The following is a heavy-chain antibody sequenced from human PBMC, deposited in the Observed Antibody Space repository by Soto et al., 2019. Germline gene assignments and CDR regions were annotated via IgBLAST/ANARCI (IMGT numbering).Heavy chain of an antibody. Sequence: QVQLQESGPGLVKPSGTLALTCAVSGGSISSPKGWTWVRQPPGKGLEWIGEVYHSGISNYNPSLKSRVTISVDHSKNHFSLRLTSVTATETAIYYCASCRGSVVCDYWGQGALVTVSS. D-gene: IGHD2-15*01. CDR2: VYHSGIS. J-gene: IGHJ4*02. CDR1: GGSISSPKG. V-gene: IGHV4-4*02. CDR3: ASCRGSVVCDY.